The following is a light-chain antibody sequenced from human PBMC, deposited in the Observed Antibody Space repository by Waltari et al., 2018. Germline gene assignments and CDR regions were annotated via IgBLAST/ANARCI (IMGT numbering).Light chain of an antibody. CDR1: SSDVGGYNS. Sequence: QSALTQPPSASGSPGQSVTISCTGTSSDVGGYNSVSWYQQPPGKAPKLMIYEVSKRPSGVPDRLSASKSGNTASLTVSGLQAEDEADYYCSSYAGSNNLVFGGGTKLTVL. J-gene: IGLJ2*01. CDR3: SSYAGSNNLV. CDR2: EVS. V-gene: IGLV2-8*01.